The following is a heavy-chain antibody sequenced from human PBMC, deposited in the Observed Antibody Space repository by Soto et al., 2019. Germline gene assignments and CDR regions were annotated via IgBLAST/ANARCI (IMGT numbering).Heavy chain of an antibody. D-gene: IGHD3-16*02. CDR2: ISGAGDTT. Sequence: EVRLLESGGGLVQPGGSLRLSCEGSGFTFTNYGMDWVRQAPGKGLEWISFISGAGDTTYYADSVKGRFIISRYNSKNTLYLQMNSLRAEDTSLYYCAKSFTQSNVWRAYRHKTHFDYWGQGALVTVTS. V-gene: IGHV3-23*01. J-gene: IGHJ4*02. CDR3: AKSFTQSNVWRAYRHKTHFDY. CDR1: GFTFTNYG.